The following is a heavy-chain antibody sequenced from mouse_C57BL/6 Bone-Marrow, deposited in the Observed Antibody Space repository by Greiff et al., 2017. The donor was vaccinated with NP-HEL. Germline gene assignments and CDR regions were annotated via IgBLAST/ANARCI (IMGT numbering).Heavy chain of an antibody. D-gene: IGHD1-1*01. J-gene: IGHJ4*01. Sequence: EVMLVESEGGLVQPGSSMKLSCTASGFTFSDYYMAWVRQVPEKGLEWVANINYDGSSTYYLDSLKSRFIISRDNAKNILYLQMSSLKSEDTATYYCARESYYGSSPYYYAMDYWGQGTSVTVSS. V-gene: IGHV5-16*01. CDR3: ARESYYGSSPYYYAMDY. CDR2: INYDGSST. CDR1: GFTFSDYY.